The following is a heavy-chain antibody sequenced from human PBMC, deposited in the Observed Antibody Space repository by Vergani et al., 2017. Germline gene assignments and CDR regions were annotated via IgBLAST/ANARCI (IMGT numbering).Heavy chain of an antibody. V-gene: IGHV4-59*08. CDR1: GGSISSYY. J-gene: IGHJ4*02. CDR2: IYYSGST. Sequence: QVQLQESGPGLVKPSETLSLTCTVSGGSISSYYWSWIRQPPGKGLEWIGYIYYSGSTNYNPSLKSRVTISVDTSKNQFSLKLSSVTAADTAVYYCARLPGIAAAGKDYWGQGTLVTVSS. CDR3: ARLPGIAAAGKDY. D-gene: IGHD6-13*01.